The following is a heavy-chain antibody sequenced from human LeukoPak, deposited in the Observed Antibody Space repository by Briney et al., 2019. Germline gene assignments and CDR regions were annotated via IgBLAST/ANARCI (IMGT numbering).Heavy chain of an antibody. J-gene: IGHJ4*02. V-gene: IGHV1-18*01. CDR1: GYTFTSYG. D-gene: IGHD3-22*01. CDR2: ISTYNGNT. CDR3: ARGSPTYYYDSTGYAY. Sequence: ASVKVSCKASGYTFTSYGISWVRQAPGQGLEWMGWISTYNGNTNYAQRLQGRVTMTTDTSTSTAYMGLRSLRSDDTAVYYCARGSPTYYYDSTGYAYWGQGTLITVSS.